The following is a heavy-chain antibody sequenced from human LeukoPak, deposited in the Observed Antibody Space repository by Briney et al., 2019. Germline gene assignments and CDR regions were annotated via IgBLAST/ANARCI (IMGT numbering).Heavy chain of an antibody. J-gene: IGHJ6*03. CDR1: GGSFSGYY. Sequence: SETLSLTCAVCGGSFSGYYWSWIRQPPGKGLEWIGEINHSGSTNYNPSLKSRVTISVDTSKNQFSLKLSSVTAADTAVYYCARLGGADFHYYYYYMDVWGKGTTVTVSS. D-gene: IGHD2-21*01. CDR3: ARLGGADFHYYYYYMDV. V-gene: IGHV4-34*01. CDR2: INHSGST.